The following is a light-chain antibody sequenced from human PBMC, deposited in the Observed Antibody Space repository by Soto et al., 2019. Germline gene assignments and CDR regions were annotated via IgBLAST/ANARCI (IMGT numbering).Light chain of an antibody. CDR1: SSDIGTYDF. Sequence: QSVLTQPASVSGSLGQSITISCSGTSSDIGTYDFVSWYQHLPGKAPKLIISEVSNRPSGVSNRFSGSKSGNTASLTISGLQAEDEAHYYCCSYVGSDTYVIFGGGTKVTVL. V-gene: IGLV2-23*02. CDR3: CSYVGSDTYVI. J-gene: IGLJ2*01. CDR2: EVS.